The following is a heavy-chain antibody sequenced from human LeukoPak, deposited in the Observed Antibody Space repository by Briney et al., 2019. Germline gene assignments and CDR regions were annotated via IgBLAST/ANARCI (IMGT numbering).Heavy chain of an antibody. CDR1: GFALSNYA. J-gene: IGHJ4*02. V-gene: IGHV3-30*18. Sequence: GGSLRLSCAASGFALSNYAMHWVRQAPGKGLEWVTVISTDGKDKKYADSVKGRFAISRDNSKNTLDLQMNSLRAEDTAVYYCAKDQKWGPADYYFDSWGQGTLVTVSS. D-gene: IGHD2-2*01. CDR3: AKDQKWGPADYYFDS. CDR2: ISTDGKDK.